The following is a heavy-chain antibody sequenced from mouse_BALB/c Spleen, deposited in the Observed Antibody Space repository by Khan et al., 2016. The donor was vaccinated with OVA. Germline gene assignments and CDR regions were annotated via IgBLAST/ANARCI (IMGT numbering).Heavy chain of an antibody. J-gene: IGHJ3*01. V-gene: IGHV1S56*01. CDR2: IYPGNINT. CDR1: GYTFTSYY. CDR3: AREGYYGNNRAWFAY. D-gene: IGHD2-1*01. Sequence: QVQLKQSGPELVKPGTSVRISCKASGYTFTSYYLYWVKQRPGQGLEWIGWIYPGNINTEYNEKFKGKATLTADKSSSTSYMHRTSLTSEDSAVYFCAREGYYGNNRAWFAYWGQGTLVTVSA.